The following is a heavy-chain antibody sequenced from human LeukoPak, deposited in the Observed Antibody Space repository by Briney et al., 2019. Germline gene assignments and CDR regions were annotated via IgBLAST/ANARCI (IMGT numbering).Heavy chain of an antibody. V-gene: IGHV4-59*08. D-gene: IGHD1-1*01. CDR1: GGSTSSYY. CDR3: ARQPNWNDVYGEFDY. CDR2: IYYSGST. J-gene: IGHJ4*02. Sequence: PSETLSLTCTVSGGSTSSYYWSWIRQPPGKGLQWIGYIYYSGSTNYNPSLKSRVTISVDTSKNQFSLKLSSVTAADTAVYYCARQPNWNDVYGEFDYWGQGTLVTVSS.